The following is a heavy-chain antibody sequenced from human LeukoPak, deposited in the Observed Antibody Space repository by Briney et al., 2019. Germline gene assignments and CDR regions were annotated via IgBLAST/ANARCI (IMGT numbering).Heavy chain of an antibody. J-gene: IGHJ4*02. CDR1: GGYISSYC. V-gene: IGHV4-59*01. Sequence: SETLSLTCTVSGGYISSYCWSWIRQPPGKGLEWIGYIYYSGSTNYNPYLKSRVTISVDTSKNQFSLKLSSVTAADTAVYYCSRAPLGWYLDYWGQGTLVTVSS. CDR2: IYYSGST. CDR3: SRAPLGWYLDY. D-gene: IGHD2-15*01.